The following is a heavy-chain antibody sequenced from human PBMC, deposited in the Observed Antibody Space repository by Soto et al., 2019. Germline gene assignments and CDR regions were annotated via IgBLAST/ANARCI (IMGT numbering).Heavy chain of an antibody. V-gene: IGHV4-61*01. J-gene: IGHJ3*02. CDR2: IYYSGST. CDR1: GGSVSSGSYY. CDR3: AREPDYYPHAFDI. D-gene: IGHD3-10*01. Sequence: QVQLQESGPGLVKPSETLSLTCTVSGGSVSSGSYYWSWIRQPPGKGLEWIGYIYYSGSTNYNPSLKRRVTISVDTSKNQFSLKLRSVTAADTAVYYCAREPDYYPHAFDIWGQGTMVTVSS.